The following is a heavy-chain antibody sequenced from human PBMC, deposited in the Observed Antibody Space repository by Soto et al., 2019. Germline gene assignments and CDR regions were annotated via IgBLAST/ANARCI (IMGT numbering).Heavy chain of an antibody. V-gene: IGHV4-30-2*01. J-gene: IGHJ5*02. Sequence: QLQLQASGSGLVKPSQTLSLTCAVSGGSISSGGYSWSWIRQPPGKGLEWIGYIYHSGSTYYNPSLKRRVAISVDRSNNQFSLRLSSVTDADTAVYYCARVPYCDSDNWFDPWGQGTLVTVSS. CDR1: GGSISSGGYS. CDR3: ARVPYCDSDNWFDP. CDR2: IYHSGST. D-gene: IGHD3-3*01.